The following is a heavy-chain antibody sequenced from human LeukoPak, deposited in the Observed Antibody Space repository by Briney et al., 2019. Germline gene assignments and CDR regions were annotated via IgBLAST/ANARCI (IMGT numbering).Heavy chain of an antibody. D-gene: IGHD2-2*01. Sequence: GGSLRLSCAASGFTFSIYAMSWVRQAPGKGLEWVSAISGSGGGTYYADSVRGRFTISRDNSKNTLYLQMNSLRAEDTAVYYCVRGGVVVPAAIAAFDTWGQGTMVTVSS. J-gene: IGHJ3*02. V-gene: IGHV3-23*01. CDR3: VRGGVVVPAAIAAFDT. CDR1: GFTFSIYA. CDR2: ISGSGGGT.